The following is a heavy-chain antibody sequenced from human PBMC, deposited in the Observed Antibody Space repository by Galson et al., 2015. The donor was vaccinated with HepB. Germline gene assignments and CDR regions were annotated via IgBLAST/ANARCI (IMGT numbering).Heavy chain of an antibody. J-gene: IGHJ4*02. CDR2: IGVSAGNT. D-gene: IGHD1-1*01. CDR3: AKGTTDIDS. CDR1: GFSVKNYG. Sequence: SLRLSCAASGFSVKNYGMTWVRQAPGKELECVSAIGVSAGNTDYADSAKGRFTISRDNSKNTLYLQMNSLRVEDTALYYCAKGTTDIDSWGQGTQVTVSS. V-gene: IGHV3-23*01.